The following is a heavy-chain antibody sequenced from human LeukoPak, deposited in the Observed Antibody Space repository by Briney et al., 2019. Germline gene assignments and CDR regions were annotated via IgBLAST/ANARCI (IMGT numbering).Heavy chain of an antibody. CDR2: VSDNGRTK. J-gene: IGHJ4*02. V-gene: IGHV3-30*18. D-gene: IGHD3-3*01. CDR3: AKGTNDNDFWSGTPLGY. CDR1: GITFSSFG. Sequence: GGSLRLSCVVSGITFSSFGMHWVRQAPGKGLEWVAVVSDNGRTKYYADSVKGRFTISRDNSKNTLDLQMDSLRAEDTAVYYCAKGTNDNDFWSGTPLGYWGQGTLVTVSS.